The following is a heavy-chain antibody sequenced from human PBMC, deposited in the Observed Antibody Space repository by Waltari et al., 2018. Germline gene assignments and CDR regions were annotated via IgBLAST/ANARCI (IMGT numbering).Heavy chain of an antibody. Sequence: QVQLQESGPGLVKPSQTLSLTCTVSGGSISSGGYYWSWIRQHPGKGLEWIGYSYYGGSTYYNPSLKGLVTISVDTSKNQFSLKLSSVPAADTAVYYCASGPSMIRFDYWGQGTLVTVSS. CDR1: GGSISSGGYY. V-gene: IGHV4-31*01. D-gene: IGHD3-16*01. CDR2: SYYGGST. CDR3: ASGPSMIRFDY. J-gene: IGHJ4*02.